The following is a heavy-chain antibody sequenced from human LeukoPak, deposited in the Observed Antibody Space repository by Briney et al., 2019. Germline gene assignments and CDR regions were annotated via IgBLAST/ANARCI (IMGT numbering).Heavy chain of an antibody. D-gene: IGHD5-18*01. CDR1: GGSISSGGYY. V-gene: IGHV4-31*03. Sequence: SQTLSLTCTVSGGSISSGGYYWSWIRQHPGKGLEWIGHIYNSGSTYYNPSLKSRVTISVDTSKNQFSLKLTSVTAADTAVYYCARGRHSYGWNDYWGQGTLVTVSS. J-gene: IGHJ4*02. CDR3: ARGRHSYGWNDY. CDR2: IYNSGST.